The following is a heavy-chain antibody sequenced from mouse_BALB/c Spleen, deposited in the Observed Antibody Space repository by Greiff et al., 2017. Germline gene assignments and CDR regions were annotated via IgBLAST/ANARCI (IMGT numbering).Heavy chain of an antibody. Sequence: EVKLVESGGGLVKPGGSLKLSCAASGFTFSSYTMSWVRQTPEKRLEWVATISSGGSYTYYPDSVKGRFTISRDNAKNTLYLQMSSLKSEDTAMYYCTRGVTGTDFDYWGQGTTLTVSS. CDR2: ISSGGSYT. CDR3: TRGVTGTDFDY. D-gene: IGHD4-1*01. V-gene: IGHV5-6-4*01. J-gene: IGHJ2*01. CDR1: GFTFSSYT.